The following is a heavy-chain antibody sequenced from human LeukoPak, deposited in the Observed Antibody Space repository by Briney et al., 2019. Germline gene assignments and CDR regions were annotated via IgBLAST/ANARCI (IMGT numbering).Heavy chain of an antibody. CDR2: ISAYNGNT. D-gene: IGHD4-23*01. CDR1: GYTFTSYG. V-gene: IGHV1-18*01. CDR3: ARDPGGYGGNPTVDY. Sequence: ASVKVSCKASGYTFTSYGISWVRQAPGQGLEWMGWISAYNGNTNYAQKLQGRVTMTTDTSTSTAYMELSSLRSEDTAVYYCARDPGGYGGNPTVDYWGQGTLVTVSS. J-gene: IGHJ4*02.